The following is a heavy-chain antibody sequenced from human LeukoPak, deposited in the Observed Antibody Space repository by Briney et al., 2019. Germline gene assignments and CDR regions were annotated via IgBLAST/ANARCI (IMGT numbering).Heavy chain of an antibody. CDR3: ARQLRFLHYYYYYYMDV. D-gene: IGHD3-3*01. V-gene: IGHV3-11*04. CDR2: ISSSGRTI. CDR1: GFTFGDYY. Sequence: GGSLRLSCAASGFTFGDYYMSWIRQAPGKGLEWVSYISSSGRTIYYADSVKGRFTISRDNAKNSLYLKMNSLRAADTAVYYCARQLRFLHYYYYYYMDVWGKGTTVTVSS. J-gene: IGHJ6*03.